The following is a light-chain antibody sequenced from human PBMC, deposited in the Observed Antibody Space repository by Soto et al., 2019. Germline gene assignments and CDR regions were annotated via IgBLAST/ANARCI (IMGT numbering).Light chain of an antibody. CDR3: SSFTSSDTQV. CDR1: SSDVGGYNY. Sequence: SVLTQPASVSGSPGQSITISCTGTSSDVGGYNYVSWYQQHPGKVPKLMIYEVSNRPSGVSHRFSGSKSGNTASLTISGLQTEDEADYYCSSFTSSDTQVFGTGTKVTVL. J-gene: IGLJ1*01. V-gene: IGLV2-14*01. CDR2: EVS.